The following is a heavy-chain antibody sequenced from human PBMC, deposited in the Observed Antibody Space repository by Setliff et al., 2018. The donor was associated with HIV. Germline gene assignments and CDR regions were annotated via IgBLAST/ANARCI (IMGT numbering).Heavy chain of an antibody. V-gene: IGHV1-69-2*01. Sequence: ASVKVSCKASGYTFTDRFITWFQQAPGKGLEWMGRRYPRGDGTIYAERFRGRLTFSADTSTHTGYMQLDNLKSEDTAMYFCAAGPFDWGQYFWGHGTLVTVSS. D-gene: IGHD3-16*01. CDR3: AAGPFDWGQYF. J-gene: IGHJ4*01. CDR1: GYTFTDRF. CDR2: RYPRGDGT.